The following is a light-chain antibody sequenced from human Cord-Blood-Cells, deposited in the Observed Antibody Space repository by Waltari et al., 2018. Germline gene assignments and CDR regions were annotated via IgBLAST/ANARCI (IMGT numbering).Light chain of an antibody. Sequence: SSELTQDPAVSVALGQSVRITCQVDSLRTYYASWYQQKPGPSPVIFIYGTNNRPLGIPDRCSGSSSGNTASLTITGAQAEDEADYYCNSRDSSGIHYVFGTGTKVTVL. CDR2: GTN. J-gene: IGLJ1*01. CDR1: SLRTYY. V-gene: IGLV3-19*01. CDR3: NSRDSSGIHYV.